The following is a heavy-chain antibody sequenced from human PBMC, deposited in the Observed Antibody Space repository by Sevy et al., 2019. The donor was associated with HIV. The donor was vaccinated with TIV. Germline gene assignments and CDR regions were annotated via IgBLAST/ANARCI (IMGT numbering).Heavy chain of an antibody. CDR2: ISFDGINK. V-gene: IGHV3-30*18. Sequence: GGSLRLSCAASGFTFSTYGMHWVRQAPGKGLEWVSLISFDGINKYYLDSVKGRFTISRDNSKNTLYLQMNSLRADDTAVYYCAKGTVTGAFVIWGQGTVVTVSS. D-gene: IGHD4-4*01. J-gene: IGHJ3*02. CDR1: GFTFSTYG. CDR3: AKGTVTGAFVI.